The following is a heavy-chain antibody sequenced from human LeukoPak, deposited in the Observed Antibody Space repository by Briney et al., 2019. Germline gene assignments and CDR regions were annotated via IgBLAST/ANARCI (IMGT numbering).Heavy chain of an antibody. V-gene: IGHV4-59*08. Sequence: SETLSLTCAVSGGSISNYYWTWIRQPPGKGLEWIGYIYYSGSTNYNPSLKSRVTISVDTSKNQFSLKLSSVTAADTAVYYCAKLGSGTNNWFDPWGQGTLVTVSS. J-gene: IGHJ5*02. D-gene: IGHD3-10*01. CDR1: GGSISNYY. CDR3: AKLGSGTNNWFDP. CDR2: IYYSGST.